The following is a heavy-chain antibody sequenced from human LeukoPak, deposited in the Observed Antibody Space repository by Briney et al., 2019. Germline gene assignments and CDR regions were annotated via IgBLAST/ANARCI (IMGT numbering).Heavy chain of an antibody. Sequence: ASVKVSCKASGGTFSSYAISWVRQAPGQGLEWMGGFDPEDGETIYAQKFQGRVTMTEDTSTDTAYMELSSLRSEDTAVYYCATGIVVVPAATDFDYWGQGTLVTVSS. D-gene: IGHD2-2*01. CDR3: ATGIVVVPAATDFDY. V-gene: IGHV1-24*01. CDR1: GGTFSSYA. CDR2: FDPEDGET. J-gene: IGHJ4*02.